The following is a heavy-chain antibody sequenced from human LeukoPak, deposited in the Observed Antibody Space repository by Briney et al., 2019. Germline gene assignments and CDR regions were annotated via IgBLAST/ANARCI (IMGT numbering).Heavy chain of an antibody. V-gene: IGHV4-39*01. CDR2: IYYSGST. Sequence: SETLSLTCTVSGGSIRSYYWGWIRQPPGKGLEWIGGIYYSGSTYYNPSLKSRVTISVDTSKNQFSLKLSSVTAADTAVYYCARRSSGYYYMDMDPNDYWGQGTLVTVSS. D-gene: IGHD3-22*01. J-gene: IGHJ4*02. CDR1: GGSIRSYY. CDR3: ARRSSGYYYMDMDPNDY.